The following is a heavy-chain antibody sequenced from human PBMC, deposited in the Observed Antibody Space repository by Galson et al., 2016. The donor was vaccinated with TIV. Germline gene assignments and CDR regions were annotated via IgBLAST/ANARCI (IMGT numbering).Heavy chain of an antibody. CDR3: AADGRYYDDTSGLAGFDP. Sequence: SVKVSCKASGFTFKNSAMQWVRQARGQRLEWIGWIVVGSGYTNYAQKFQERVAITRDMSTSTAYMELSSLRSEDTAVYYCAADGRYYDDTSGLAGFDPWGQGTLVTVSS. J-gene: IGHJ5*02. D-gene: IGHD3-22*01. CDR2: IVVGSGYT. CDR1: GFTFKNSA. V-gene: IGHV1-58*02.